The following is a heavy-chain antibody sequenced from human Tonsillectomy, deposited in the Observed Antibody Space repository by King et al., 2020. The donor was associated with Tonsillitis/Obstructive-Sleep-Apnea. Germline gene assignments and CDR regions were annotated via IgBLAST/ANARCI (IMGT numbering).Heavy chain of an antibody. Sequence: VQLVESGGGLVKPGGSLRLSCAASGFTFSSYTMNWVRQAPGKGLEWVATISSSSSYICYADAMKGRFTISRDKAKNTLYLQMNSLRAEDTAVYYCARDHDCSGGSCPFDTWGQGTLVTVSS. CDR1: GFTFSSYT. D-gene: IGHD2-15*01. V-gene: IGHV3-21*01. J-gene: IGHJ4*02. CDR3: ARDHDCSGGSCPFDT. CDR2: ISSSSSYI.